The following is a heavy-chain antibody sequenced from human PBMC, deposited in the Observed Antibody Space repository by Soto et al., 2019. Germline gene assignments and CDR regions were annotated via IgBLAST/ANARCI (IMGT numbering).Heavy chain of an antibody. V-gene: IGHV3-33*06. CDR3: VKKSTXPFFDS. CDR2: IWYDGLRQ. D-gene: IGHD2-2*01. CDR1: GFTLHNYG. J-gene: IGHJ4*02. Sequence: PGGSLRLSCVGSGFTLHNYGVHWVRQAPGKGLEWVGLIWYDGLRQTYADSVRGRFTISRDGSTNTIYLQINSLRVEDTAKYFCVKKSTXPFFDSWGQGVAVTVSS.